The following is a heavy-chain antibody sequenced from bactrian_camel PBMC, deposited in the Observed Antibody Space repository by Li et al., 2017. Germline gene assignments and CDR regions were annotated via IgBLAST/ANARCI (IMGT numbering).Heavy chain of an antibody. CDR2: INGGGGTT. Sequence: VQLVESGGGSALAGGSVRLSCTASGYTLNTYSWFRQAPGKGLEWVAGINGGGGTTYYADSVKGRFTISRDNAKNTVYLQMDSLKPEDTAVYYCVSQDNTDYAWYWGQGTQVTVS. D-gene: IGHD4*01. V-gene: IGHV3S40*01. CDR1: GYTLNTY. CDR3: VSQDNTDYAWY. J-gene: IGHJ4*01.